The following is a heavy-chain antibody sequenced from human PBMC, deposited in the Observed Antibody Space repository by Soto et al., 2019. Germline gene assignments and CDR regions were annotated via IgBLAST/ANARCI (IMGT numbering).Heavy chain of an antibody. J-gene: IGHJ4*02. CDR3: AKGGRQWLVTSDFNY. CDR2: VSDDGLNR. D-gene: IGHD6-19*01. CDR1: GFTFRDYA. Sequence: PGGTLRRSCAASGFTFRDYAMHWVRQAPGNGLYCVAVVSDDGLNRXXAGSVKGXXTSSIASSNNTGSLEXSRLRAEDTAVYYCAKGGRQWLVTSDFNYWGQG. V-gene: IGHV3-30*18.